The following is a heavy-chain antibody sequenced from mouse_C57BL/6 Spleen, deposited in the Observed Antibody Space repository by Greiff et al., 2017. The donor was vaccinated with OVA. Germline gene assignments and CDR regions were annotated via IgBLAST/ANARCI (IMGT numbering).Heavy chain of an antibody. CDR3: ARYYYGSRTGYFDV. D-gene: IGHD1-1*01. J-gene: IGHJ1*03. CDR2: VYPYNGGT. Sequence: EVQVVESGPVLVKPGPSVKISCKASGFTFTDYYMHWVKQSHGKSLEWIGLVYPYNGGTSYNQKFKGKATLTVETSSSTAYMELNSLTSEDSAVYYCARYYYGSRTGYFDVWGTGTTVTVSS. V-gene: IGHV1-36*01. CDR1: GFTFTDYY.